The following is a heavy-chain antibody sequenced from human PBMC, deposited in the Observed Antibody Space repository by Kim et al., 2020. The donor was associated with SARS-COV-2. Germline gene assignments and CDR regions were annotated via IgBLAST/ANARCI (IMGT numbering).Heavy chain of an antibody. CDR2: ISGSGGST. D-gene: IGHD6-13*01. J-gene: IGHJ4*02. CDR1: GFTFSSYA. CDR3: AKARYSSSWYGDFFDY. Sequence: GGSLRLSCAASGFTFSSYAMSWVRQAPGKGLEWVSAISGSGGSTYYADSVKGRFTISRDNSKNTLYLQMNSLRAEDTAVYYCAKARYSSSWYGDFFDYWGQGTLVTVSS. V-gene: IGHV3-23*01.